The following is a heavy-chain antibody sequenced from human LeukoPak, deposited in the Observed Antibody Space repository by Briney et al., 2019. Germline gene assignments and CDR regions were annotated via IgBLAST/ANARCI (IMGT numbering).Heavy chain of an antibody. D-gene: IGHD3-9*01. J-gene: IGHJ4*02. CDR3: AKWGDYDVLTGYYVSDY. Sequence: GASLRLSCGASGFTFSNYAMSWVRQAPGKGLEWVSAITGGGRSTYYADSVKGRFTISRDNSKNTLYLQMNSLRTEDTAVYYCAKWGDYDVLTGYYVSDYWGQGTLVTVSS. CDR2: ITGGGRST. CDR1: GFTFSNYA. V-gene: IGHV3-23*01.